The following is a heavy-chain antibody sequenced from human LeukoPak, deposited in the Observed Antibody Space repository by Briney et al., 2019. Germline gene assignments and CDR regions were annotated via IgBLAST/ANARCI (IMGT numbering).Heavy chain of an antibody. D-gene: IGHD3-3*01. CDR2: INHSGST. CDR1: GGSFSGYY. J-gene: IGHJ4*02. CDR3: ARAPNYDFWSGYHATFDY. V-gene: IGHV4-34*01. Sequence: SETLSLTCAVYGGSFSGYYWSWIRQPPGKGLEWIGEINHSGSTNYNPSLKSRVTISVDTSKNQFSLKLSSVTAAGTAVYYCARAPNYDFWSGYHATFDYWGQGTLVTVSS.